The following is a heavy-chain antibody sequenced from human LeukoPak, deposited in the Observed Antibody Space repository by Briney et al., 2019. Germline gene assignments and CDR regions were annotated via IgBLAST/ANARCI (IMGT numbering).Heavy chain of an antibody. V-gene: IGHV3-7*01. CDR3: ARGFDYSTSWLDC. D-gene: IGHD6-13*01. J-gene: IGHJ4*02. CDR1: GFTFSSYW. Sequence: GGSLRLSCVASGFTFSSYWMSWGRQAPGKGLEWVANIKQDGSEKYYVDSVKGRFTISRDNAKNSLYLQMNSLRAEDTAVYYCARGFDYSTSWLDCWGQGTLVTVSS. CDR2: IKQDGSEK.